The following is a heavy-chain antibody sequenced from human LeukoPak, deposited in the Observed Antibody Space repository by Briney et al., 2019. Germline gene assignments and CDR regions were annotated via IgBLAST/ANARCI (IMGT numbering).Heavy chain of an antibody. CDR2: ISGSGGST. Sequence: PGGSLRLSCAASGFTFSSHAMSWVRQAPGKGLEWVSAISGSGGSTYYADSVKGRFTISRDNSKNTLYLQMNSLRAEDTAVYYCAKVREYYYDSSGVFDYWGQGTLVTVSS. CDR3: AKVREYYYDSSGVFDY. J-gene: IGHJ4*02. CDR1: GFTFSSHA. D-gene: IGHD3-22*01. V-gene: IGHV3-23*01.